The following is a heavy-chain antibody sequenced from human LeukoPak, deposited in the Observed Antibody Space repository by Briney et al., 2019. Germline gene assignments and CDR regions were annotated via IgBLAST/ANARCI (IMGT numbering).Heavy chain of an antibody. CDR3: ARAFSVWGGATGISYYFDY. J-gene: IGHJ4*02. D-gene: IGHD1-26*01. CDR2: VYFAGNA. CDR1: GASVSSGY. V-gene: IGHV4-4*07. Sequence: SETLSLTCTVSGASVSSGYWSWVRLSAGKGLEWIVRVYFAGNANYNPFLKSRLTISVDKSKNQFSLKLTSVTAADTAVYYCARAFSVWGGATGISYYFDYWGQGTLVTVSS.